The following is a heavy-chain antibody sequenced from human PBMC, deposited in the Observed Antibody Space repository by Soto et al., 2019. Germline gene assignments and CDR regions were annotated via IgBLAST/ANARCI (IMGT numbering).Heavy chain of an antibody. V-gene: IGHV3-11*01. D-gene: IGHD2-21*02. CDR2: TSSSGKIT. Sequence: GGSLRLSCAASGFTFSDYYMTWIRQAPGKGLEWVSYTSSSGKITSYADSVKGRFTISRDNAKNALYLQMNCLRAEDATIYYCARDGPYCGGDSYGESWGQGTLVAVSS. CDR3: ARDGPYCGGDSYGES. J-gene: IGHJ5*02. CDR1: GFTFSDYY.